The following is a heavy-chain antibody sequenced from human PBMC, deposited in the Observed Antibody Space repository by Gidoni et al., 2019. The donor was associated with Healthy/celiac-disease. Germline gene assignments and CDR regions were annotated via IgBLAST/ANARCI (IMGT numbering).Heavy chain of an antibody. Sequence: QVQLVQSGAEVTKPGSSVRFSCKASGGTFSSYAISWVRQAPGQGLEWMGGSIPIVGTAQYAQKFKGRVTITADESTSTAYRELSSLRSEDTAVYYCARVVQTGDSDIHVWGQGTTVTVSS. J-gene: IGHJ6*02. CDR1: GGTFSSYA. D-gene: IGHD4-17*01. CDR2: SIPIVGTA. V-gene: IGHV1-69*01. CDR3: ARVVQTGDSDIHV.